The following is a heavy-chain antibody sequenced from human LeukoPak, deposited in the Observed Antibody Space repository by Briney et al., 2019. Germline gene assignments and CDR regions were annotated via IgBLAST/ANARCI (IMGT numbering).Heavy chain of an antibody. V-gene: IGHV4-59*01. J-gene: IGHJ4*02. D-gene: IGHD6-13*01. CDR1: GGSISSYY. CDR3: ARASSSWSAEYYFDY. CDR2: IYYSGST. Sequence: SETLSLTCTVSGGSISSYYWSWIRQPPGKGLEWIGYIYYSGSTNYNPSLKSRVTISVDTSKNQFSLKLSSVTAADTAVYYCARASSSWSAEYYFDYWGQGTLVTVSS.